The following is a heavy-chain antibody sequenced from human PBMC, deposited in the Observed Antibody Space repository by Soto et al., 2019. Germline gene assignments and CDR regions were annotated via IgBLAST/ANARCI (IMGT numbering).Heavy chain of an antibody. D-gene: IGHD5-12*01. V-gene: IGHV3-21*01. CDR2: ISSSSSYI. Sequence: GGSLRLSCAASGFTFSSYSMNWVRQAPGKGLEWVSSISSSSSYIYYADSVKGRFTISRDNAKNSLYLQMNSLRAEDTAVYYCARDPGGGGYKEGYWGQGTLVTVSS. CDR3: ARDPGGGGYKEGY. J-gene: IGHJ4*02. CDR1: GFTFSSYS.